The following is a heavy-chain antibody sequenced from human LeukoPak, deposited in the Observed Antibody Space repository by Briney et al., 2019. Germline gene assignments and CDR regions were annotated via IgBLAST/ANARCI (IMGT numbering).Heavy chain of an antibody. Sequence: ASVKVSCKASGYTFTSYYMHWVRQAPGQGLEGVGIINPSGGSTSYTQKFQGRVTMTRDTSTTTVYMELSSLRSQDTAVYYCARHKEVGDYYYFDYWGQGTLVTVSS. V-gene: IGHV1-46*01. CDR2: INPSGGST. J-gene: IGHJ4*02. CDR1: GYTFTSYY. D-gene: IGHD2/OR15-2a*01. CDR3: ARHKEVGDYYYFDY.